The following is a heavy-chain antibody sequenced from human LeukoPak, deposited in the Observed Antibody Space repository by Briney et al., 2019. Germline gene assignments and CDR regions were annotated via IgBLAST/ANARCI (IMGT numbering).Heavy chain of an antibody. Sequence: GGSLRLSCAASGFTFSTYAMSWVRQAPGKGLQWVSTITDTGGLTYYPDSVKGRFTISRDNSKNTLYVQMNSLRAEDTAVYYCNRVHGWAFDYWGQGALVTVSS. CDR2: ITDTGGLT. V-gene: IGHV3-23*01. CDR1: GFTFSTYA. J-gene: IGHJ4*02. D-gene: IGHD3-10*01. CDR3: NRVHGWAFDY.